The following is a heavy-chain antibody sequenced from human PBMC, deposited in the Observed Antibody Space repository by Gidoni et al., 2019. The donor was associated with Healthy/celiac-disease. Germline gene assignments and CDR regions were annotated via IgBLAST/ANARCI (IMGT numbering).Heavy chain of an antibody. CDR3: AHRRTKARFGDLYDAFDI. CDR2: ISWDDDN. J-gene: IGHJ3*02. CDR1: GFSLITSGVG. D-gene: IGHD3-10*01. Sequence: QITLKESGPTLVKPTQTLTLTCTFSGFSLITSGVGVGWIRQPLGQALEWLALISWDDDNRYRPSLKSRLTITKDTSKNQVVLTMTNMDPVNTATYYCAHRRTKARFGDLYDAFDIWGQGTMVTVSS. V-gene: IGHV2-5*02.